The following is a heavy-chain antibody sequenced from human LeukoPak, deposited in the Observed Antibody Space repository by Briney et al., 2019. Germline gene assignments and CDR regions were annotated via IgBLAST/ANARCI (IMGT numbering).Heavy chain of an antibody. CDR3: AREATVVTRGRYFGY. CDR2: INTNTGNP. Sequence: ASVKVSCKASGYTFTSYAMHWVRQAPGQGLEWMGWINTNTGNPTYAQGFTGRFVFSLDTSVSTAYLQISSLKAEDTAVYYCAREATVVTRGRYFGYWGQGTLVTVSS. CDR1: GYTFTSYA. V-gene: IGHV7-4-1*02. J-gene: IGHJ4*02. D-gene: IGHD4-23*01.